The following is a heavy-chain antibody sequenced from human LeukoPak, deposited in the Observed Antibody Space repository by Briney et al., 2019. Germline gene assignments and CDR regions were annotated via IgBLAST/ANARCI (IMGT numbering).Heavy chain of an antibody. V-gene: IGHV3-73*01. CDR1: GFTFSGSA. CDR2: IRSKANSYAT. D-gene: IGHD2-15*01. Sequence: GGSLRLSCAASGFTFSGSAMHWVRQASGKGLEWVGRIRSKANSYATAYAASVKGRFTISRDDSKNTAYLQMNSLKTEDTAVYYCTRRGSSGDYWGQGTLVTVSS. CDR3: TRRGSSGDY. J-gene: IGHJ4*02.